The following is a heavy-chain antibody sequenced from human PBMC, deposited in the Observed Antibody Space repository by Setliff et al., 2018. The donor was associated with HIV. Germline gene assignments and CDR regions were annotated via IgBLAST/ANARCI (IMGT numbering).Heavy chain of an antibody. J-gene: IGHJ3*02. CDR3: ARVPRITTLRNAFDI. V-gene: IGHV4-31*03. CDR1: GDSISGGGYF. D-gene: IGHD3-10*01. Sequence: LSLTCTVSGDSISGGGYFWSWVRQHPGKGLEWIGYIYYTGNTYYNPSLKSRITISIDTSKNQFSLNLNPVTAADTAVYYCARVPRITTLRNAFDIWGQGTMVTVSS. CDR2: IYYTGNT.